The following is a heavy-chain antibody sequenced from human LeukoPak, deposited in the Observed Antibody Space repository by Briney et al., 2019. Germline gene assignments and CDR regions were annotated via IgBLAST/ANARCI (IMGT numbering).Heavy chain of an antibody. CDR2: IYYSGST. CDR1: GGSISSYY. V-gene: IGHV4-59*01. CDR3: ARAGGSGSHDAFDI. J-gene: IGHJ3*02. D-gene: IGHD1-26*01. Sequence: PSETLSLTCTVSGGSISSYYWGWIRQPPGKGLEWIGYIYYSGSTNYNPSLKSRVTISVDTSKNQFSLKLSSVTAADTAVYYCARAGGSGSHDAFDIWGQGTMVTVSS.